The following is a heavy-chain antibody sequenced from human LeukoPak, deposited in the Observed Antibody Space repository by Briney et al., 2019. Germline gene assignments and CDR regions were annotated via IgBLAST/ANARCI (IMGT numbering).Heavy chain of an antibody. CDR3: AREYYYDSSGYYYYYYMDV. CDR2: IYTSGST. D-gene: IGHD3-22*01. CDR1: GGSISSYC. J-gene: IGHJ6*03. V-gene: IGHV4-4*07. Sequence: SETLSLTCTVSGGSISSYCWSWIRQPAGKGLEWIGRIYTSGSTNYNPSLKSRVTMSVDTSKNQFSLKLSSVTAADTAVYYCAREYYYDSSGYYYYYYMDVWGKGTTVTVSS.